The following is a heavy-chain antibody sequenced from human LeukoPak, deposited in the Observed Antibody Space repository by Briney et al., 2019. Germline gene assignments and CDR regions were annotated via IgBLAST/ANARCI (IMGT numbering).Heavy chain of an antibody. V-gene: IGHV3-74*01. Sequence: GGSLRLSCAASGFPFSSYWMHWVRQVPGKGLLWVSRINSDGSATIYADSVRGRFTISRDNAKNTLYLQMSGLRVEDTAVYHCASDSPYYGLDVWGQGTTVTVSS. CDR1: GFPFSSYW. CDR3: ASDSPYYGLDV. CDR2: INSDGSAT. J-gene: IGHJ6*02.